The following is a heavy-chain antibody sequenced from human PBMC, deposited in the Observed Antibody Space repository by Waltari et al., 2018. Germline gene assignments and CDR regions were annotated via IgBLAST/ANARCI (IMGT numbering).Heavy chain of an antibody. J-gene: IGHJ4*02. CDR3: ARGLVVVAAIDPTPRDY. CDR2: ISSSSSYI. D-gene: IGHD2-15*01. V-gene: IGHV3-21*01. Sequence: EVQLVESGGGLVKPGGSLRLSCAASGFTLSRDSMNWVRQAPGKGLEWVSSISSSSSYIYYADSVKGRFTISRDNAKNSLYLQMNSLRAEDTAVYYCARGLVVVAAIDPTPRDYWGQGTLVTVSS. CDR1: GFTLSRDS.